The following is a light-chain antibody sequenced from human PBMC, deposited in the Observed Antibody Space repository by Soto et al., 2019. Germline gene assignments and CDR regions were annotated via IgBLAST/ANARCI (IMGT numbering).Light chain of an antibody. V-gene: IGLV2-23*01. J-gene: IGLJ3*02. CDR1: RSDIGGYNL. CDR3: CAYAGVGTGV. Sequence: QSALTQPASVSGSPGQSITISCTGTRSDIGGYNLVSWYQQYPGNAPKLIIYEGRQRPSGVSDRFVGSKSDNTASLTISGLRAEDEANYHCCAYAGVGTGVFGGGTKVTVL. CDR2: EGR.